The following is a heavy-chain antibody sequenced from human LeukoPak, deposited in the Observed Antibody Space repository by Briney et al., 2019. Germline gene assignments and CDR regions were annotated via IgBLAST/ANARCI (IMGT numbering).Heavy chain of an antibody. V-gene: IGHV3-23*01. CDR1: GXTLSIYA. CDR3: VKEYTGSFYNFENWFDP. CDR2: ISGSGRDT. D-gene: IGHD3-10*01. J-gene: IGHJ5*02. Sequence: GGSLRLSCSASGXTLSIYAMGWVRQAPGKGLQSVAGISGSGRDTYSAESVKGRFTISRDNVNNTVSLQMNSLRVEDTATYYCVKEYTGSFYNFENWFDPWGQGTVVTVSP.